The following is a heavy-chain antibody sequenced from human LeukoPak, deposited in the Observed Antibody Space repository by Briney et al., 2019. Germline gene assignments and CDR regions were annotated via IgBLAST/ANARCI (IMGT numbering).Heavy chain of an antibody. CDR2: IYYSGST. V-gene: IGHV4-31*03. Sequence: PSQTLSLTCTVSGGSISSGGYYWSWIRQHPGKGLEWIGYIYYSGSTYYNPSLKSRVTISVDTSKNQFSLKLSSVTAADTAVYYCARGGDCTNGVCWYYLDYWGQGTLVTVSS. D-gene: IGHD2-8*01. CDR1: GGSISSGGYY. J-gene: IGHJ4*02. CDR3: ARGGDCTNGVCWYYLDY.